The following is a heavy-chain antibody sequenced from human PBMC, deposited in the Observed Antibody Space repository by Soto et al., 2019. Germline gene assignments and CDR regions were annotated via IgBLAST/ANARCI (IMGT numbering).Heavy chain of an antibody. CDR1: GYTFTSYG. CDR3: ARGLTYCSSTSCPMAYDY. D-gene: IGHD2-2*01. CDR2: ISAYNGNT. Sequence: ASVKVSCKASGYTFTSYGISWVRQAPGQGLEWMGWISAYNGNTNYAQKLQGRVTMTTDTSTSTAYMELRSLRSDDTAVYYCARGLTYCSSTSCPMAYDYWGQGTLVTVSS. V-gene: IGHV1-18*01. J-gene: IGHJ4*02.